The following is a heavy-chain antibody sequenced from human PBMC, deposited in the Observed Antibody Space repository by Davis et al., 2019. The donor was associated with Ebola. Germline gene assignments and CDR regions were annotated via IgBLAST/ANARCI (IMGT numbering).Heavy chain of an antibody. J-gene: IGHJ4*02. CDR1: GGSISSSSYY. CDR3: ARETGVGY. Sequence: SETLSLTCTVSGGSISSSSYYWGWIRQPPGKGLEWIGEINHSGSTNYNPSPKSRVTISVDTSKNQFSLKLSSVTAADTAVYYCARETGVGYWGQGTLVTVSS. CDR2: INHSGST. V-gene: IGHV4-39*07. D-gene: IGHD1-26*01.